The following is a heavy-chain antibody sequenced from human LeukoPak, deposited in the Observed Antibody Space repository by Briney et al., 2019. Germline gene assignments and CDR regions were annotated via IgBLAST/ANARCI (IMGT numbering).Heavy chain of an antibody. V-gene: IGHV4-34*01. CDR1: GGSFSGYY. J-gene: IGHJ4*02. CDR2: INHSGST. Sequence: PSETLSLTCAVYGGSFSGYYWSWIRQPPGKGLEWIGEINHSGSTNYNPSLKSRVTISVDTSKNQFSLKLSSVTAADTAVYHCARGTTGTTDGYFDYWGQGTLVTVSS. CDR3: ARGTTGTTDGYFDY. D-gene: IGHD1-1*01.